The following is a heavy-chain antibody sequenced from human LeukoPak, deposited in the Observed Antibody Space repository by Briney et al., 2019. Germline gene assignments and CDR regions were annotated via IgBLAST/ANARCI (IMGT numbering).Heavy chain of an antibody. Sequence: GGSLRLFCRASGCTFSNACMSWLRQAPGKGLEWVGLNKHKSYGGPTDYAAPVKGRFTISRDDSKNTLYLQMNSLNTEDTAVYYCSAGLGRTDTDSWGQGTLVTVSS. CDR2: NKHKSYGGPT. V-gene: IGHV3-15*01. D-gene: IGHD3/OR15-3a*01. CDR3: SAGLGRTDTDS. J-gene: IGHJ4*02. CDR1: GCTFSNAC.